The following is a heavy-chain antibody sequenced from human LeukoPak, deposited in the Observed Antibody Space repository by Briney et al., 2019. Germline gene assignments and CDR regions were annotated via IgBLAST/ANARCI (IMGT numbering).Heavy chain of an antibody. Sequence: GGSLRLSCAASGFTFSSYWMHWVRQAPGKGLVWVSRINSDGSSTSYADSVKGRFTISRDNAKNSLYLQMNSLRAEDTAVYYCARDPGDYYDSSGYYDLDYWGQGTLVTVSS. J-gene: IGHJ4*02. CDR2: INSDGSST. CDR3: ARDPGDYYDSSGYYDLDY. CDR1: GFTFSSYW. D-gene: IGHD3-22*01. V-gene: IGHV3-74*01.